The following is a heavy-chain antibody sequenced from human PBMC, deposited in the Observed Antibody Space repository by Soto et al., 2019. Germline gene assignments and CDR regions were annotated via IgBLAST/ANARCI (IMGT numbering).Heavy chain of an antibody. D-gene: IGHD3-10*01. V-gene: IGHV3-48*02. CDR2: ISSSSSTI. CDR1: GFTFSSYS. J-gene: IGHJ4*02. CDR3: ARAPPPRGFDY. Sequence: ESGGGLVQPGGSLRLSCAASGFTFSSYSMNWVRQAPGKGLEWVSYISSSSSTIYYADSVKGRFTISRDNAKNSLYLQMNSLGDEDTAVYYCARAPPPRGFDYWGQGTLVTVSS.